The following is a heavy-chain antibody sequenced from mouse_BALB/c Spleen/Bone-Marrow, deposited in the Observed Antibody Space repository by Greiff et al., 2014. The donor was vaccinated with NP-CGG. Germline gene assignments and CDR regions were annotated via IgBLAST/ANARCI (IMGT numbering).Heavy chain of an antibody. D-gene: IGHD1-1*01. Sequence: VQLKESGGGLVQPGGSLRLSCATSGFTFTDYYMSWVRQPPGKALEWLGFIRNKANGYTTEYSASVKGRFTISRDNSQSILYLQMNTLRAEDGATYYCARDRNYGSSWYFDVWGAGTTVTVSS. CDR1: GFTFTDYY. J-gene: IGHJ1*01. CDR2: IRNKANGYTT. V-gene: IGHV7-3*02. CDR3: ARDRNYGSSWYFDV.